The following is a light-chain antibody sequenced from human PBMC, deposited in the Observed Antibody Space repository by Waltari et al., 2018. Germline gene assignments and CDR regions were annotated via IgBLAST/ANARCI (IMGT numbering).Light chain of an antibody. CDR2: KDK. Sequence: SYELTQPPSVSVSPGQTARITCSGDELPRQNAYWYQQKSRQGPVVVIYKDKERPSGIPERCSGSRSGTTVSLTISGVLAEDEADYYCQSLDRSGTVIFGGGTTLTVL. V-gene: IGLV3-25*03. J-gene: IGLJ2*01. CDR1: ELPRQN. CDR3: QSLDRSGTVI.